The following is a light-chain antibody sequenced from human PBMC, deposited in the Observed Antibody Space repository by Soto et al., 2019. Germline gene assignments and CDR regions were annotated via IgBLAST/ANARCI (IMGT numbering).Light chain of an antibody. Sequence: DIQMTQSQSSLSASVGYIVTITCRTSHDIRRDLGWFQQKPGKAPKRLIYAASTLQSGVPSRFSGSRSGTEFTLTISSLQPEDFATYYCLQHNSYPFTFGPGTKVDIK. J-gene: IGKJ3*01. CDR3: LQHNSYPFT. CDR1: HDIRRD. CDR2: AAS. V-gene: IGKV1-17*01.